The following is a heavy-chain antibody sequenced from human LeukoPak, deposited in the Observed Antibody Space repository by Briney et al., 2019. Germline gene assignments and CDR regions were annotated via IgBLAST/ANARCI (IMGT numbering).Heavy chain of an antibody. CDR3: ARTQKKYGSGSYYSRYAFDI. CDR1: GGPFSGYY. Sequence: PSETLSLTCAVYGGPFSGYYWSWIPQPPGKGLEWIGELNHSGSTNYNPSRKSRVTISVDTSKNQFSLKLSSVTAADTAVYYCARTQKKYGSGSYYSRYAFDIWGQGTMVTVSS. CDR2: LNHSGST. V-gene: IGHV4-34*01. J-gene: IGHJ3*02. D-gene: IGHD3-10*01.